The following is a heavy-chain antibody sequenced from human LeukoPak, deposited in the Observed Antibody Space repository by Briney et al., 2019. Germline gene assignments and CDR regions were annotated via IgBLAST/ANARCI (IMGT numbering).Heavy chain of an antibody. CDR2: IYYSGST. J-gene: IGHJ4*02. V-gene: IGHV4-31*11. D-gene: IGHD6-13*01. CDR3: ARQRGGLAAAGLPLDY. CDR1: GGSFSGYY. Sequence: SETLSLTCAVYGGSFSGYYWSWIRQHPGKGLEWIGYIYYSGSTYYNPSLKSRVTISVDTSKNQFSLKLSSVTAADTAVYYCARQRGGLAAAGLPLDYWGQGTLVTVSS.